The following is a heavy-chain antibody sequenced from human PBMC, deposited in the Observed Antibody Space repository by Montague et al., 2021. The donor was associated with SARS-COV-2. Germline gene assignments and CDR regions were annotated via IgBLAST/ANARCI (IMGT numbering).Heavy chain of an antibody. J-gene: IGHJ6*02. Sequence: SLRLSCAASGFTFSSTSMNWVRQAPGKRLEWVSSISSESAYIVYAESVRGRFTISRDNAQNLLYLQMNSLRAEDTAVYYCARFLGFCSGANCYSSGMDVWGQGTTVTVSS. CDR3: ARFLGFCSGANCYSSGMDV. V-gene: IGHV3-21*04. D-gene: IGHD2-15*01. CDR1: GFTFSSTS. CDR2: ISSESAYI.